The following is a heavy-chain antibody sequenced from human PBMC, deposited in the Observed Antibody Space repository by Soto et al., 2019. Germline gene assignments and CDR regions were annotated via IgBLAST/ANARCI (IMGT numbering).Heavy chain of an antibody. CDR2: ISAYNGNT. Sequence: ASVKVSCKASGYTFTSYGISWVRQAPGQGLEWMGWISAYNGNTNYAQKLQGRVTMTTDTSTSTAYMELRSLRSDDTAVYYCARDGDSGGYFYYSGMDVWRQGTTVTVSS. CDR1: GYTFTSYG. D-gene: IGHD3-22*01. J-gene: IGHJ6*02. V-gene: IGHV1-18*04. CDR3: ARDGDSGGYFYYSGMDV.